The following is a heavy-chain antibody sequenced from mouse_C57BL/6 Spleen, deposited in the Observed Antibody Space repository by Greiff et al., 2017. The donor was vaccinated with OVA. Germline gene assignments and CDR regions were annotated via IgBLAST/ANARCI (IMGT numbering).Heavy chain of an antibody. J-gene: IGHJ4*01. V-gene: IGHV1-80*01. CDR2: IYPGDGDT. CDR3: AREAQGAMDY. CDR1: GYAFSSYW. Sequence: VQLVESGAELVKPGASVKISCKASGYAFSSYWMNWVKQRPGKGLEWIGQIYPGDGDTNYNGKFKGKATLTADKSSSTAYMQLSSLTSEDSAVYFCAREAQGAMDYWGQGTSVTVSS.